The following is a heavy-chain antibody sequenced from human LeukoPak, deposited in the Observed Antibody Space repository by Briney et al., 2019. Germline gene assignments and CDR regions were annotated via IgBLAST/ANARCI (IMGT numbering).Heavy chain of an antibody. V-gene: IGHV1-46*01. Sequence: ASVKVSCKASGYTFTSYYMHWVRQAPGQGLEWMGIINPSGGSTSYAQKFQGRVTMTRDMSTSTVYMELSSLRSEDTAVYYCARAYPIAAAGLYFDYWGQGTLVTVSS. CDR3: ARAYPIAAAGLYFDY. CDR2: INPSGGST. J-gene: IGHJ4*02. D-gene: IGHD6-13*01. CDR1: GYTFTSYY.